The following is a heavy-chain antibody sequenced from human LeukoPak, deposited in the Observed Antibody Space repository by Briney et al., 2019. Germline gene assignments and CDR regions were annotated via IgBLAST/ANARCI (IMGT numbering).Heavy chain of an antibody. D-gene: IGHD6-13*01. V-gene: IGHV3-20*04. J-gene: IGHJ4*02. CDR2: INWNGGST. Sequence: PGGSLRLSCAASGFTFDDYGMSWVRHAPGKGLEWVSGINWNGGSTIYADSVKGRFTISRDTAKNSLYLQMNSLRAEDTALYYCARLKAAAGSNFDYWGQGTLATVSS. CDR3: ARLKAAAGSNFDY. CDR1: GFTFDDYG.